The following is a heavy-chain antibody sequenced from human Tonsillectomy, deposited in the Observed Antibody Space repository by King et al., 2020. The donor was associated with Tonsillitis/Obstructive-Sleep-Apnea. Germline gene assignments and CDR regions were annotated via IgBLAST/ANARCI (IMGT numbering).Heavy chain of an antibody. V-gene: IGHV4-34*01. Sequence: VQLQQWGAGLLKPSETLSLTCAVYGGSFSGYYWSWIRQPPGKGLEWIGEINHSGSTNYNPSLKSRVTISVDTSKNQFSLKLSSVTAADTAVYYCASQYYDSSGYLYFDYWGQGTLVTVSS. CDR2: INHSGST. CDR3: ASQYYDSSGYLYFDY. D-gene: IGHD3-22*01. J-gene: IGHJ4*02. CDR1: GGSFSGYY.